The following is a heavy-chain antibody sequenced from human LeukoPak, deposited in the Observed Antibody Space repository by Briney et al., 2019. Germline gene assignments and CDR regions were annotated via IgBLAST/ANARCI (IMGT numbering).Heavy chain of an antibody. Sequence: GGSLRLSCAASGFTFSSYAVNWVRQAPGKGLEWVSAIGPSGGTTYYADSVKGRVTISRENSKDTLYLQMDSLRVKDTAVYYCARESGGGTRLIDYWGQGTPVTVSS. CDR1: GFTFSSYA. J-gene: IGHJ4*02. CDR2: IGPSGGTT. V-gene: IGHV3-23*01. CDR3: ARESGGGTRLIDY. D-gene: IGHD2-15*01.